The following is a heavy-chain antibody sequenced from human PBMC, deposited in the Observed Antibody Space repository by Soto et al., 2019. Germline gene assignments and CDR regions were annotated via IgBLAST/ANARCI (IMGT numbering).Heavy chain of an antibody. CDR1: GYSFTTYG. V-gene: IGHV1-18*01. CDR3: ARDGPAPYYSYGMDV. Sequence: QVQLVQSGGEVKKPGASVKVSCKTSGYSFTTYGISWVRQAHGQGLEWMGWISAYNGNTNYAQKLQGRFTMTTDTSTSTADMELRSLRSDDTAVYYCARDGPAPYYSYGMDVWGQGSTVTVSS. CDR2: ISAYNGNT. J-gene: IGHJ6*02.